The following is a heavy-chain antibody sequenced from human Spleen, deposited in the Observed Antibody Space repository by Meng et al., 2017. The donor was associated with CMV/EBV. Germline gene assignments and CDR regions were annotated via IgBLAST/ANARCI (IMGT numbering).Heavy chain of an antibody. CDR3: AKGEWELPTFFDS. CDR2: INDNGRTS. Sequence: GESLKISCAASGFTFSNYAMTWVRQAPGQGLEYVSTINDNGRTSFYADSVKGRFTISRDNSKNTVFLQMNSLTADDTAVYYCAKGEWELPTFFDSWGQGILVTVS. CDR1: GFTFSNYA. D-gene: IGHD1-26*01. J-gene: IGHJ4*02. V-gene: IGHV3-23*01.